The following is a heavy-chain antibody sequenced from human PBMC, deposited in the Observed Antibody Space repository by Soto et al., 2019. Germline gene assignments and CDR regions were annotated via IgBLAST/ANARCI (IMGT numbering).Heavy chain of an antibody. V-gene: IGHV3-23*01. Sequence: PGGSLRLSCAASGFTFSSYAMSWVRQAPGKGLEWVSAISGSGGSTYYADSVKGRFTISRDNSKNTLYLQMNSLRAEDTAVYYCARGGDYYDFWSGYQGPYGMDVWGQGTTVTVSS. CDR1: GFTFSSYA. J-gene: IGHJ6*02. CDR2: ISGSGGST. CDR3: ARGGDYYDFWSGYQGPYGMDV. D-gene: IGHD3-3*01.